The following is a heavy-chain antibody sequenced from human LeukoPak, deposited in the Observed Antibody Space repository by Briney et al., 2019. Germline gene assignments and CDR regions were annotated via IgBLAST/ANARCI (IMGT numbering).Heavy chain of an antibody. CDR2: INPNSGGT. V-gene: IGHV1-2*02. Sequence: GASVKVSCKASGYTFTGYYMHWVRQAPGQGLEWMGWINPNSGGTNYAQKFQGRVTMTRDTSISTAYMELSRLRSDDTAVYYCARAYCGGDCYLGFGFDYWGQGTLVTVSS. D-gene: IGHD2-21*02. CDR1: GYTFTGYY. J-gene: IGHJ4*02. CDR3: ARAYCGGDCYLGFGFDY.